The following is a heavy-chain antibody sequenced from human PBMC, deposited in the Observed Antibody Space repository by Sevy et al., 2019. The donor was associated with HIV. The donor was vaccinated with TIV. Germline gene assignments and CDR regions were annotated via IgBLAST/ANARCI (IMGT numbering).Heavy chain of an antibody. V-gene: IGHV1-8*01. CDR3: ARLSSSKNRYYYYGMDV. Sequence: ASLKVSCKASGYTFTSYDINWVRQATGQGLEWMGWMNPNSGNTGYAQKFQGRVTMTRNTSISTAYMELSSLRSEDTAVYYCARLSSSKNRYYYYGMDVWGQGTTVTVSS. CDR2: MNPNSGNT. CDR1: GYTFTSYD. J-gene: IGHJ6*02. D-gene: IGHD6-13*01.